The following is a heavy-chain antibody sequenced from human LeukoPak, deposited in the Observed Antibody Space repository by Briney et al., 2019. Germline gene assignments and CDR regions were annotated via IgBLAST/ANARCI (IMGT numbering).Heavy chain of an antibody. CDR3: ARNGHYYDSSGPFDI. Sequence: GESLKISCKGSGYSFTSYWIGWVRQMPVKGLEWMGIIYPGDSDTRYSPSFQGQVTISADKSISTAYLQWSSLKASDTAMYYCARNGHYYDSSGPFDIWGQGTMVTVSS. D-gene: IGHD3-22*01. CDR2: IYPGDSDT. J-gene: IGHJ3*02. V-gene: IGHV5-51*01. CDR1: GYSFTSYW.